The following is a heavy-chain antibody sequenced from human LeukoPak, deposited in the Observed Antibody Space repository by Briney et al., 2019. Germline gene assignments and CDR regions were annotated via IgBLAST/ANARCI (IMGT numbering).Heavy chain of an antibody. CDR1: GGSVSSKFYY. Sequence: SETVSLTCTVSGGSVSSKFYYWRWIRQPPGKGLECIGSIYYTGSTSYNPSLKSRVTISLDKSKNQFSLKLTSVTAADTAVYYCARRGDYWGQGTLVIVSS. CDR2: IYYTGST. J-gene: IGHJ4*02. V-gene: IGHV4-39*01. CDR3: ARRGDY. D-gene: IGHD3-16*01.